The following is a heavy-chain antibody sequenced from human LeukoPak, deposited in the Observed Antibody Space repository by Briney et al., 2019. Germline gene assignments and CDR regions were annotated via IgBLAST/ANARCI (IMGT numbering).Heavy chain of an antibody. D-gene: IGHD6-13*01. J-gene: IGHJ6*03. CDR1: GDSVSSNSAA. V-gene: IGHV6-1*01. CDR3: SRVGKRMAAAGDYYFYMDV. CDR2: TYYRSKWYN. Sequence: SQTLSLTCAISGDSVSSNSAAWNWIRQSPSRGLEWLGRTYYRSKWYNDYAVSVKSRITINPHTSKNHFSLQLNSVTPEDTAVYYCSRVGKRMAAAGDYYFYMDVWGKGTTVTISS.